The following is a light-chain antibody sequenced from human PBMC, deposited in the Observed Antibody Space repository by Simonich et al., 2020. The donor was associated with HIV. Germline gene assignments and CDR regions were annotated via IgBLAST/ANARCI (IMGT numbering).Light chain of an antibody. J-gene: IGKJ2*01. CDR3: QQYYSSPHT. Sequence: DIVMTQSPDSLTVSLGERATINCKSSQSGLHSSNNKKSLAWYQQKPGQPPKLLIYWASTRESGVPDRFSGSGSGTDFTLTISSLQAEDVAVYYCQQYYSSPHTFGQGTRLEIK. CDR2: WAS. V-gene: IGKV4-1*01. CDR1: QSGLHSSNNKKS.